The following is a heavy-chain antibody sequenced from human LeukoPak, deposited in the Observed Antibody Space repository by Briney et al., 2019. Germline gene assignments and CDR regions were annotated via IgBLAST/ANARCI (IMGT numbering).Heavy chain of an antibody. CDR2: THYSGST. CDR1: GGSISSYY. CDR3: ARETSQKGAHYMDV. V-gene: IGHV4-59*01. J-gene: IGHJ6*03. Sequence: SETLSLTCTVSGGSISSYYWSWLRQPPGKGLEYIGYTHYSGSTNYNPSLKSRVTISLDTSGNQFPLKLSSVTAADTAVYYCARETSQKGAHYMDVWGKGTMVTISS. D-gene: IGHD3-16*01.